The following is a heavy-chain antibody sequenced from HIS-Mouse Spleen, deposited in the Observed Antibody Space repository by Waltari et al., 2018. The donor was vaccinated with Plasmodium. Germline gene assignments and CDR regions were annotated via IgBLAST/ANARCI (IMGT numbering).Heavy chain of an antibody. J-gene: IGHJ2*01. CDR2: ISSSSSYI. V-gene: IGHV3-21*01. D-gene: IGHD3-9*01. CDR1: GFTFSSYS. Sequence: EVQLVESGGGLVKPGGSLRFSCAASGFTFSSYSMNWVRQAPGKGLEWVSYISSSSSYIYYADSVKGRFTISRDNAKNSLYLQMNSLRAEDTAVYYCAREDILTGYYNDYWYFDLWGRGTLVTVSS. CDR3: AREDILTGYYNDYWYFDL.